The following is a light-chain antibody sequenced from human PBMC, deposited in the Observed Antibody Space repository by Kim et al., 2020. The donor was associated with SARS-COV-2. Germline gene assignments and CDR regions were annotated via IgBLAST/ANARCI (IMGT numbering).Light chain of an antibody. V-gene: IGLV3-1*01. CDR2: QDS. J-gene: IGLJ3*02. CDR3: QAWDSRTWV. Sequence: VSPGQTASITCSGDKMGDKHACWYQQKPGQSPVLVIYQDSKRPSGIPEGFSGSNSGNTADLTISGTQAMDEGDYYCQAWDSRTWVFGGGTQLTVL. CDR1: KMGDKH.